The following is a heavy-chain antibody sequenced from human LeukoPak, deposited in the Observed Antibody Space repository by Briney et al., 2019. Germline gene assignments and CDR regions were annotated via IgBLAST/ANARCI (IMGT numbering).Heavy chain of an antibody. J-gene: IGHJ4*02. D-gene: IGHD3-3*01. V-gene: IGHV3-33*01. CDR3: ARDVESHFDY. CDR2: IWYDGSNK. CDR1: GFTFSSYG. Sequence: GRSLRLSCAASGFTFSSYGMHWVRQAPGKGLEWVAVIWYDGSNKYYADSVKGRFTISRDNSKKTLYLQMNSLRAEDTAVYYCARDVESHFDYWGQGTLVTVSS.